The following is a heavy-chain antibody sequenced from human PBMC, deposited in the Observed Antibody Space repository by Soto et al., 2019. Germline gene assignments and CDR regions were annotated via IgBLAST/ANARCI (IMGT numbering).Heavy chain of an antibody. CDR1: GFTFSSYA. CDR3: ARESRYSYGSGYFDY. Sequence: QVQLVESGGGVVQPGRSLRLSCAASGFTFSSYAMHWVRQAPGKGLEWVAVISDDGSNKYYADSVKGRFTISRDNSKTTLYLQMNSLRAEDTAVYYCARESRYSYGSGYFDYWGQGTLVTVSS. D-gene: IGHD5-18*01. J-gene: IGHJ4*02. V-gene: IGHV3-30-3*01. CDR2: ISDDGSNK.